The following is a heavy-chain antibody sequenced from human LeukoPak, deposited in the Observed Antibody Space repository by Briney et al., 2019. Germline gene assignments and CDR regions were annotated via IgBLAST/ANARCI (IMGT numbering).Heavy chain of an antibody. J-gene: IGHJ3*02. CDR1: GYTLTELS. D-gene: IGHD3-16*02. V-gene: IGHV1-24*01. Sequence: ASVKVSCKVSGYTLTELSMHWVRQAPGKGLEWMGGFDPEDDEIFYAQKFQGRVTMTEDTSTDTAYMELSSLRSEDTAVYYCATSDYVWGSYRYDAFDIWGQGTMVAVSS. CDR2: FDPEDDEI. CDR3: ATSDYVWGSYRYDAFDI.